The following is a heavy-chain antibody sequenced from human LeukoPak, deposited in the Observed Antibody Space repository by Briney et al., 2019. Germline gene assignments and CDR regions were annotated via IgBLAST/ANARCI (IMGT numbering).Heavy chain of an antibody. Sequence: SETLSLTCTVSGDSISSYYWSWIRQPPGKGLEWIAYMYYSGSTNCNPSPRSRVTISCDTSKTQFSLKLSSVTAADTAVYYCARAKEGVAGFFDYWGQGTMVTVSS. V-gene: IGHV4-59*01. CDR3: ARAKEGVAGFFDY. CDR1: GDSISSYY. D-gene: IGHD6-19*01. CDR2: MYYSGST. J-gene: IGHJ4*02.